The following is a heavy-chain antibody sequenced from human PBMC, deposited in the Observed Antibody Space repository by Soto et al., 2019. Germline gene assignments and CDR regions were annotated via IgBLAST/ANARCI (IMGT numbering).Heavy chain of an antibody. D-gene: IGHD3-22*01. CDR1: GYSFTSYW. V-gene: IGHV5-10-1*01. CDR2: IDPSDSYT. CDR3: ARHIGGYPPYYYYGMDV. Sequence: GESLKISCKGSGYSFTSYWISWVRQMPGKGLEWMGRIDPSDSYTNYSPSFQGHVTISADKSISTAYLQRSSLKASDTAMYYCARHIGGYPPYYYYGMDVWGQGTTVTVSS. J-gene: IGHJ6*02.